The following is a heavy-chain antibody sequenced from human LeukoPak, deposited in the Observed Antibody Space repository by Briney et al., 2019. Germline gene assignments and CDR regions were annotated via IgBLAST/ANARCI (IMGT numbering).Heavy chain of an antibody. CDR3: AREYYYDSSGYYYRWFDP. Sequence: PSETLSLTCTVSGGSIRSYYWSWIRQPPGKGLEWIGYIYYSGSTNYNPSLKSRVTISVDTSKNQFSLKLSSVTAADTAVYYCAREYYYDSSGYYYRWFDPWGQGTLATVSS. J-gene: IGHJ5*02. CDR2: IYYSGST. V-gene: IGHV4-59*01. CDR1: GGSIRSYY. D-gene: IGHD3-22*01.